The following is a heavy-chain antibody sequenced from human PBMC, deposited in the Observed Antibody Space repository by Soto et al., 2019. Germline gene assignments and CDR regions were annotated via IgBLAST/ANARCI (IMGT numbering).Heavy chain of an antibody. J-gene: IGHJ6*02. Sequence: EVQLVESGGGLVQPGRSLRLSCAASGFTFDEYAMHWVRQAPGKGLVWVSGISWNSGTIVYADSVKGRFTISRDNAKNPLYLQMHSLRGEDTSLYYCAKDMRGGSSSSRYYYGLDVWGQGTTVTVSS. V-gene: IGHV3-9*01. CDR1: GFTFDEYA. CDR3: AKDMRGGSSSSRYYYGLDV. D-gene: IGHD6-13*01. CDR2: ISWNSGTI.